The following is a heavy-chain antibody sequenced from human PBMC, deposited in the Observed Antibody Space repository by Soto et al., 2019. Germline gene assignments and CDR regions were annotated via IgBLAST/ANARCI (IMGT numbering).Heavy chain of an antibody. CDR2: ISSSGSTI. J-gene: IGHJ4*02. CDR1: GFTFSSYE. Sequence: EVQLVESGGGLVQPGGSLRLSCAASGFTFSSYEMNWVRQAPGKGLEWVSYISSSGSTIYYADSVKGRFTISRDNAKNSLYLQMNSLRAEDTAVYYCARELPLGVLLWFGEPAFDYWGQGTLVTVSS. CDR3: ARELPLGVLLWFGEPAFDY. V-gene: IGHV3-48*03. D-gene: IGHD3-10*01.